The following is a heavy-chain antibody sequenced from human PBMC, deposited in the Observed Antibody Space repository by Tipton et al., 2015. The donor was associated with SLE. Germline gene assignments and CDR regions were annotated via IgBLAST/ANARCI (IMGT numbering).Heavy chain of an antibody. CDR1: GYSIFDGYY. CDR3: ARDLSGASRLGYFDS. V-gene: IGHV4-38-2*02. CDR2: IYHSGST. Sequence: TLSLTCTVSGYSIFDGYYWGWIRQPPGKGPEWIGTIYHSGSTYYSASLKSRVTISVDRSNNQFSLKLSSVTAADTAVYYCARDLSGASRLGYFDSWGQGTLVTVSA. J-gene: IGHJ4*02.